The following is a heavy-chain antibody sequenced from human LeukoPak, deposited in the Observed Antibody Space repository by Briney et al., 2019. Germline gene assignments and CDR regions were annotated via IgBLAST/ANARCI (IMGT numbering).Heavy chain of an antibody. CDR3: AREDYYDSSGYYADPLIIDY. J-gene: IGHJ4*02. D-gene: IGHD3-22*01. CDR2: IYSDASGGAT. CDR1: GLSVSSYY. V-gene: IGHV3-53*05. Sequence: PGGSLRLSCAASGLSVSSYYMNWVRQAPGKGLEWVSLIYSDASGGATYYAGSVEGRFSISRDSSKNALYLQMDSLRVEDTAVYYCAREDYYDSSGYYADPLIIDYWGQGTLVTVSS.